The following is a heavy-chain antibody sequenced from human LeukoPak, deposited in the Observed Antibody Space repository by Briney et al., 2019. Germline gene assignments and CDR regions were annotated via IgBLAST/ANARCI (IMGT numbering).Heavy chain of an antibody. CDR2: INPNSGGT. CDR3: ARDGPYYYYGMDV. V-gene: IGHV1-2*02. J-gene: IGHJ6*02. CDR1: GYTFTGYY. Sequence: AASVKVSCKASGYTFTGYYMHWVRQAPGQGLEWMGWINPNSGGTNYAQKFHGRVTMTRDTSISTAYMELSRLRSDDTAVYYCARDGPYYYYGMDVWGQGTTVTVSS.